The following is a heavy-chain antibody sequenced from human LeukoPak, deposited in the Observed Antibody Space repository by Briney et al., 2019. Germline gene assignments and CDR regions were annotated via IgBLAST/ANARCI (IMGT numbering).Heavy chain of an antibody. Sequence: SVKVSCKASGGTFSSYAISWVRQAPGQGLEWMGGIIPIFGTANYAQKFQGRVTITADESTGTAYMELSSLRSEDTAVYYCARDQMTTQDAFDIWGQGTMVTVSS. D-gene: IGHD5-24*01. J-gene: IGHJ3*02. CDR2: IIPIFGTA. V-gene: IGHV1-69*01. CDR3: ARDQMTTQDAFDI. CDR1: GGTFSSYA.